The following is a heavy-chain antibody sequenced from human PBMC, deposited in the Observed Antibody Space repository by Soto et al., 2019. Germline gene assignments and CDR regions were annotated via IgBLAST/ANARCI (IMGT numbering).Heavy chain of an antibody. Sequence: PGGSLRLSCAASGFTFDDYGMSWVRQAPGKGLEWVSGINWNGGSTGYADSVKGRFTISRDNAKNSLYLQMNSLRAEDTALYYCARASGRDSWVGYYYYGMDVWGQGTTVTVSS. D-gene: IGHD2-15*01. CDR1: GFTFDDYG. CDR2: INWNGGST. V-gene: IGHV3-20*04. CDR3: ARASGRDSWVGYYYYGMDV. J-gene: IGHJ6*02.